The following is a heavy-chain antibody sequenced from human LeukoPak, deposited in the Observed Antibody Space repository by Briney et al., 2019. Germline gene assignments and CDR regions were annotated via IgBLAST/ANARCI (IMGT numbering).Heavy chain of an antibody. D-gene: IGHD3-22*01. CDR3: AKSTGPLSYYDSGWDI. Sequence: PGRSLRLSCAASGFTLDDYAMHWVRQAPGKGLEWVSGISWNSGSVGYADSVKGRFAISRDNAKNSLYLQMNSLRAEDTALYYCAKSTGPLSYYDSGWDIWGQGTMVTVSS. CDR1: GFTLDDYA. CDR2: ISWNSGSV. J-gene: IGHJ3*02. V-gene: IGHV3-9*01.